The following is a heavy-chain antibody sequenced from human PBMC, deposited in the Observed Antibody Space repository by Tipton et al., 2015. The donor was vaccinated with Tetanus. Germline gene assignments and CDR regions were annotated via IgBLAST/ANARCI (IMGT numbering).Heavy chain of an antibody. CDR3: ARAAKYDILTGHYYFDY. J-gene: IGHJ4*02. CDR2: IIPTFGTA. CDR1: GGTFSSYA. D-gene: IGHD3-9*01. Sequence: QSGAEVKKPGSSVKVSCKASGGTFSSYAISWVRQAPGQGLEWMGGIIPTFGTANYAQKFQGRVTITADKSTSTACMELSSLRSEDTAVYYCARAAKYDILTGHYYFDYWGQGTLVTVSS. V-gene: IGHV1-69*06.